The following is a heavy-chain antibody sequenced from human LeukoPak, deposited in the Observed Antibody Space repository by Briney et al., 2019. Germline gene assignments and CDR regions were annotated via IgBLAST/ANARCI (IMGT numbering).Heavy chain of an antibody. CDR3: ASSMMTMVRGVLS. D-gene: IGHD3-10*01. J-gene: IGHJ4*02. CDR2: IIPIFGTA. CDR1: GGTFSSYA. V-gene: IGHV1-69*05. Sequence: SVKVSCKASGGTFSSYAISWVRQAPGQGLEWMGRIIPIFGTANYAQKFQGRVTITTDESTSTAYMELSSLRSEDTAVYYCASSMMTMVRGVLSWGQGTLVTVSS.